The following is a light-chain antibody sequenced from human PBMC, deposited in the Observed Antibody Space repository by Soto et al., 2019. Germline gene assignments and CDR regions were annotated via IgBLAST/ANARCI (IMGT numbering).Light chain of an antibody. V-gene: IGLV2-14*01. J-gene: IGLJ1*01. CDR1: SSDVGGYNF. CDR3: SSYTSSSTYV. Sequence: QSVLTQPASVSGSPGQSITISCTGTSSDVGGYNFVSWYQQHPDKAPKLMIYEVSNRPSGVSNRFSGSKSGNTASLTISGLQAEDEADYYCSSYTSSSTYVFGTGTKVTVL. CDR2: EVS.